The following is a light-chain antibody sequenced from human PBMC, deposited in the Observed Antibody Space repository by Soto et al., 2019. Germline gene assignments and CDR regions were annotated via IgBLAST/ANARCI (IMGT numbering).Light chain of an antibody. CDR2: DVS. J-gene: IGLJ2*01. CDR1: SSDVGGYNY. Sequence: QSALTQPASVSGSPGQSITISCTGTSSDVGGYNYVSWYQQHPGKAPKLMSYDVSNRPSGVSNRFSGSKSGNTSSLTISGLQAEDEAEYYCSSYTSSSTPVVFGGGTQLTVL. CDR3: SSYTSSSTPVV. V-gene: IGLV2-14*01.